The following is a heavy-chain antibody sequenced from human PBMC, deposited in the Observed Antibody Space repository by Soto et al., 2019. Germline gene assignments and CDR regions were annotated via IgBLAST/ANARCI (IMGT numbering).Heavy chain of an antibody. V-gene: IGHV3-23*01. CDR1: GFTFSSYA. Sequence: PGGSLRLSCAASGFTFSSYAMSWVRQAPGKGLEWVSAISGSGGSTYYADSVKGRFTISRDNSKNALYLQMNSLRAEDTAVYYCAKDLQSIAAAGTRFDYWGQGTLVTVSS. CDR2: ISGSGGST. CDR3: AKDLQSIAAAGTRFDY. J-gene: IGHJ4*02. D-gene: IGHD6-13*01.